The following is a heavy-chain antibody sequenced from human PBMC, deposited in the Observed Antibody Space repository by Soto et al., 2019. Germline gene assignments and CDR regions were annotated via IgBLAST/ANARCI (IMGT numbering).Heavy chain of an antibody. CDR1: GFTVSSNY. CDR2: IYSGGST. CDR3: ARGGESYDYIWGSYRPSYFDY. D-gene: IGHD3-16*02. V-gene: IGHV3-53*04. J-gene: IGHJ4*02. Sequence: GGSLRLSCAASGFTVSSNYMSWVRQAPGKGLEWVSVIYSGGSTYYADSVQGRFTISRHNSKNTLYLQMNSLRAEDTAVYYCARGGESYDYIWGSYRPSYFDYWGQGTLVTVSS.